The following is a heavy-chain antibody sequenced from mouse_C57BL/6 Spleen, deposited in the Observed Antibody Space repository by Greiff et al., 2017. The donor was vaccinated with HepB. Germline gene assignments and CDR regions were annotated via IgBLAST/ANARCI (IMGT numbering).Heavy chain of an antibody. D-gene: IGHD4-1*02. V-gene: IGHV1-81*01. CDR3: ARTTGDWYFDV. CDR1: GYTFTSYG. CDR2: IYPRSGNT. J-gene: IGHJ1*03. Sequence: QVQLQQSGAEPARPGASVKLSCKASGYTFTSYGISWVKQRTGQGLEWIGEIYPRSGNTYYNEKFKGKATLTVDKPSSTAYMQLSSLTSEDSAVSYCARTTGDWYFDVWGTGTTVTVSS.